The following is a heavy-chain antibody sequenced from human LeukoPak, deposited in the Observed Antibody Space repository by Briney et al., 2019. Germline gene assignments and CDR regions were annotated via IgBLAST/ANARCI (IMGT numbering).Heavy chain of an antibody. Sequence: GGSLRLSCAASGFTFSAYAMAWVRQAPGKGLECVSHITTGGSSIFYADFVRGRFTISRDNVKNSLYLQMNSLRAEDAAVYYCARVRYDSGWYDYWGQGALVTVSS. CDR3: ARVRYDSGWYDY. J-gene: IGHJ4*02. D-gene: IGHD6-19*01. CDR1: GFTFSAYA. CDR2: ITTGGSSI. V-gene: IGHV3-48*03.